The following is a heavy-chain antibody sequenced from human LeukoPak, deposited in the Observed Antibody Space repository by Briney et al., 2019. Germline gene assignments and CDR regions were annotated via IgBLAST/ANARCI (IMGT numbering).Heavy chain of an antibody. CDR3: ARGAGYCSGGSCYNIPYYFDY. CDR2: INHSGST. J-gene: IGHJ4*02. CDR1: GGSFSGYY. Sequence: PSETLSLTCAVYGGSFSGYYWSWIRQPPGKGLEWIGEINHSGSTNYNPSLKSRVTISVDTSKNQFSLKLGSVTAADTAVYYCARGAGYCSGGSCYNIPYYFDYWGQGTLVTVSS. D-gene: IGHD2-15*01. V-gene: IGHV4-34*01.